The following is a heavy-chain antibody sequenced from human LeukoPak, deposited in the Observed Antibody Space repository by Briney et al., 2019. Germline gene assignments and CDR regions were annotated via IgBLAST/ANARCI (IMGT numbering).Heavy chain of an antibody. D-gene: IGHD3-22*01. J-gene: IGHJ4*02. CDR1: GGSISSYY. CDR3: ARGVRIEGAYYYDSSVLYFDY. Sequence: SETLSLTCTVSGGSISSYYWSWIRQPAGKGLEWIGRIYTSGSTNYNPSLKSRVTMSVDTSKNQFSPKLSSVTAADTAVYYCARGVRIEGAYYYDSSVLYFDYWGQGTLVTVSS. V-gene: IGHV4-4*07. CDR2: IYTSGST.